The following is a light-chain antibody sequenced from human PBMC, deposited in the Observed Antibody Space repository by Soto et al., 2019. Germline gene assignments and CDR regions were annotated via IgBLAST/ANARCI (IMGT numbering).Light chain of an antibody. Sequence: QPVLTHPASVSGSPGQSIGLSCTGTSSDVGGHDSVSWYQQHPGKAPKLMIYNVSNRPSGVSNRFSGSKSGNTASLTISGLLAEDEADYFCTSYTSASTYVFGAGTKVTVL. CDR2: NVS. V-gene: IGLV2-14*01. CDR3: TSYTSASTYV. CDR1: SSDVGGHDS. J-gene: IGLJ1*01.